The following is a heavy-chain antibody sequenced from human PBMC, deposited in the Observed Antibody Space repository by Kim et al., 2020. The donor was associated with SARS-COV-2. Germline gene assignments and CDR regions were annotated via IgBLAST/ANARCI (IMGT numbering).Heavy chain of an antibody. Sequence: SVKVSCKASGGTFSSYAISWVRQAPGQGLEWMGGIIPIFGTANYAQKFQGRVTITADESTSTAYMELSSLRSEDTAVYYCASPVRGHGSGSYKWFDPWGQGTLVTVSS. D-gene: IGHD3-10*01. V-gene: IGHV1-69*13. CDR3: ASPVRGHGSGSYKWFDP. J-gene: IGHJ5*02. CDR2: IIPIFGTA. CDR1: GGTFSSYA.